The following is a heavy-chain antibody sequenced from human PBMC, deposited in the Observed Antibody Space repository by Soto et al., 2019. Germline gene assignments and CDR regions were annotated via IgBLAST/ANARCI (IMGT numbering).Heavy chain of an antibody. CDR1: GGSISSYY. CDR2: IYYSGST. CDR3: ARDLSWGNSSSWYGDNWFDP. D-gene: IGHD6-13*01. J-gene: IGHJ5*02. Sequence: QVQLQESGPGLVKPSETLSLTCTVSGGSISSYYWSWIRHPQGKGLEWIGYIYYSGSTNYNPSLKSRVTISVDTSKNQFSLKLSSVTAADTAVYYCARDLSWGNSSSWYGDNWFDPWGQGTLVTVSS. V-gene: IGHV4-59*01.